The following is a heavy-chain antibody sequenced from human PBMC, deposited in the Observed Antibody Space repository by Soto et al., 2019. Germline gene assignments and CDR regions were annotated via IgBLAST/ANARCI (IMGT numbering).Heavy chain of an antibody. Sequence: QVQLVESGGGVVQPGRSLRLSCAASGFTFSSYAMHWVRQAPGKGLEWVAVISYDGSNKYYADSVKGRFTISRDNSKKTLYLQMNSLRAEDTAVYYCARGIMRYCTNGVCPLGRYYYSGMDVWGQGTTVTVSS. CDR2: ISYDGSNK. V-gene: IGHV3-30-3*01. CDR1: GFTFSSYA. J-gene: IGHJ6*02. D-gene: IGHD2-8*01. CDR3: ARGIMRYCTNGVCPLGRYYYSGMDV.